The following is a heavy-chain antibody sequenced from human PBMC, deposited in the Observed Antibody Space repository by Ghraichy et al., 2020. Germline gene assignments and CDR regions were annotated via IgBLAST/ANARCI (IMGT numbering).Heavy chain of an antibody. CDR1: GYTFTSYG. Sequence: ASVKVSCKASGYTFTSYGISWVRQAPGQGLEWMGWISAYNGNTNYAQKLQGRVTMTTDTSTSTAYMELRSLRSDDTAVYYCARTRQGYSSGWPLDYWGQGTLVTVSS. J-gene: IGHJ4*02. CDR2: ISAYNGNT. D-gene: IGHD6-19*01. CDR3: ARTRQGYSSGWPLDY. V-gene: IGHV1-18*01.